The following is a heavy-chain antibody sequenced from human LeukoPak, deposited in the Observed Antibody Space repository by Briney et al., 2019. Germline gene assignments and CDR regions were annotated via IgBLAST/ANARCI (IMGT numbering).Heavy chain of an antibody. V-gene: IGHV3-23*01. J-gene: IGHJ4*02. D-gene: IGHD6-19*01. CDR2: ISGSGST. Sequence: PGGSLRLSCAASGFTFSSYAMSWVRQTPGKGLEWVSAISGSGSTYYADSVKGRFTISRDNSKNTLYLQMNSLRAEDTALYYCVKEKRGSSGDFDYWGQGTLVTVSS. CDR1: GFTFSSYA. CDR3: VKEKRGSSGDFDY.